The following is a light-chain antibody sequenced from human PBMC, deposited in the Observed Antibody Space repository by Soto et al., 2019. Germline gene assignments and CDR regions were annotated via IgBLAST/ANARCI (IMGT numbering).Light chain of an antibody. CDR1: QSLTSSY. J-gene: IGKJ4*01. V-gene: IGKV3-20*01. CDR2: GVS. Sequence: EIVLTQSPGTLSLSPGETATLSCRASQSLTSSYLAWYQQRPGQAPSLLIYGVSSRATGIPDRFSGIGSGTDFTLTISSLEPEDFAVYYCQQYSNSLTFGGVTKVDIK. CDR3: QQYSNSLT.